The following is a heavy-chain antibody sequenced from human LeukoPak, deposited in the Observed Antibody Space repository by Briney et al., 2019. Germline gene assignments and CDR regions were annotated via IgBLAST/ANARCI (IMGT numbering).Heavy chain of an antibody. V-gene: IGHV3-30-3*01. J-gene: IGHJ6*02. Sequence: PGRSLRLSCAASGFTFSSYAMHWVRQAPGKGLEWVAVISYDGSNKYYADSVKGRFTIPRDNSKNTLYLQMNSLRAEDTAVYYCARVPRDDGMDVWGQGTTVTVSS. CDR1: GFTFSSYA. CDR3: ARVPRDDGMDV. CDR2: ISYDGSNK.